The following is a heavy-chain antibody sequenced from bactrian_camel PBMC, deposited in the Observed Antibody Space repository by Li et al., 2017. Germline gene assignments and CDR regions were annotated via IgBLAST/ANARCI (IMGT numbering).Heavy chain of an antibody. J-gene: IGHJ4*01. D-gene: IGHD2*01. Sequence: QLVESGGGLVQPGGSLRLSCAASGFTFRSYWMYWVRQAPGKGLEWVSTINRGGTTYYADSMKGRFTISRDNATNTVYLQMNSLKPEDTAVYYCVSLVGRPLVHQGTQVTVS. CDR2: INRGGTT. V-gene: IGHV3S25*01. CDR1: GFTFRSYW.